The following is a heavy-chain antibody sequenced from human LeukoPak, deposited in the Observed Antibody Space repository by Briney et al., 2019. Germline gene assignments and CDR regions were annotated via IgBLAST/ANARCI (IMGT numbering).Heavy chain of an antibody. CDR2: IYYSGST. Sequence: PSETLSLTCTVSGGSISSSNYYWGWFRQPPGKGLEWIGSIYYSGSTNYNPSLKSRVTISVDMSKNQFSLKLRSMTAADTAVYYCARRGSGYSSVFDYWGQGTLVTVSS. CDR3: ARRGSGYSSVFDY. V-gene: IGHV4-39*07. D-gene: IGHD6-19*01. CDR1: GGSISSSNYY. J-gene: IGHJ4*02.